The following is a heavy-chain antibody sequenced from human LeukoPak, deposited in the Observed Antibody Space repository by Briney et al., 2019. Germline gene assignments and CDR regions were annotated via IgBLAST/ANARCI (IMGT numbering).Heavy chain of an antibody. CDR3: ARTTRVTPDGRAEYFED. J-gene: IGHJ1*01. V-gene: IGHV4-59*03. CDR1: GGSISSYF. CDR2: KSGAGRD. Sequence: SETLSLTCTVSGGSISSYFWSWLRQPPGKGLEWIGYKSGAGRDLYNPSLKSRVTISVDASENQFSLSLRSVTAADTAMYYCARTTRVTPDGRAEYFEDWGQGTLVIVSS. D-gene: IGHD4-11*01.